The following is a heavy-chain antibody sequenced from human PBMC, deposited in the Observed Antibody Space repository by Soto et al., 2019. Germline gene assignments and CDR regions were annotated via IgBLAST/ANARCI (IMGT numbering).Heavy chain of an antibody. V-gene: IGHV4-59*01. D-gene: IGHD3-10*01. CDR1: CGPIISYY. CDR3: ARAMGGYYFDY. CDR2: IYYSGST. J-gene: IGHJ4*02. Sequence: PSETLSLTCTFSCGPIISYYWSWIRQPPGKGLEWIGYIYYSGSTNYNPSLKSRVTISVDTSKNQFSLKLSSVTAADTAVYYCARAMGGYYFDYWGQGTLVTVSS.